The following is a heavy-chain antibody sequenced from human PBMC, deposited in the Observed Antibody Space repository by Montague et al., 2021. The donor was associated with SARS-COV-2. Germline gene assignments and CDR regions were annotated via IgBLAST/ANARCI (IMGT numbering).Heavy chain of an antibody. CDR1: GGSISSYY. D-gene: IGHD4-17*01. Sequence: SETLSLTCTVSGGSISSYYWSWIRQPPGKGLEWIGYIYFSGTTSYNPSLKSRVTISVDTSKNQFSLRLGSVTAVDTAVYYCAVMTRMTTSFDIWGQGTPVSVSS. CDR3: AVMTRMTTSFDI. V-gene: IGHV4-59*03. CDR2: IYFSGTT. J-gene: IGHJ4*02.